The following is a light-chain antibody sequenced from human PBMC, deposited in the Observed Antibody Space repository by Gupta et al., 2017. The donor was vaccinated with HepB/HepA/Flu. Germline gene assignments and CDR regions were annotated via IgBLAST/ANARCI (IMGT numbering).Light chain of an antibody. CDR1: QSISSW. V-gene: IGKV1-5*03. CDR2: KAS. Sequence: DIQITQSPSTLAACVGDRVTITCRASQSISSWLAWFQKKPGKAPKFLIYKASSLESGVPSRFSGSGSGTEFTLTINSLQTDDFATYYCQQYNSYPWTFGQGTKVENK. CDR3: QQYNSYPWT. J-gene: IGKJ1*01.